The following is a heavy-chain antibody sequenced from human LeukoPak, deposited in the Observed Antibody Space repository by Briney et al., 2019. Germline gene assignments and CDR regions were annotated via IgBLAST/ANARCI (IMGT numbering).Heavy chain of an antibody. V-gene: IGHV4-30-4*01. CDR1: GGSFSAYY. CDR3: ARGTDSNYFDY. CDR2: IYYSGST. D-gene: IGHD4-11*01. Sequence: PSETLSLTCAVYGGSFSAYYWTWIRQPPGKGLEWIGYIYYSGSTYYNPSLKSRVTISVDTSKNQFSLKLSSMTAADTAVYYCARGTDSNYFDYWGQGTLVTVSS. J-gene: IGHJ4*02.